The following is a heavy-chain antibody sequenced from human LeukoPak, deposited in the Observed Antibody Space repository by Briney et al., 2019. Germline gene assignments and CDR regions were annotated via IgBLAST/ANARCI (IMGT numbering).Heavy chain of an antibody. CDR1: GYSISSDYY. Sequence: SETLSLTCTVSGYSISSDYYWGWIRQPPGKGLEWIGTIYHSGTTYYNPSLKSRVTMSLDTSSNQFSLNLSSVTAADTAIYYCARDTNGIFGDYENYYFDYWGQGILVTVSS. CDR3: ARDTNGIFGDYENYYFDY. CDR2: IYHSGTT. V-gene: IGHV4-38-2*02. D-gene: IGHD4-17*01. J-gene: IGHJ4*02.